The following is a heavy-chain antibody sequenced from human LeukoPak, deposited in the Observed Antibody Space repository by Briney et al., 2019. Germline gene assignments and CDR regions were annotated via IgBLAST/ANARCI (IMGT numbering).Heavy chain of an antibody. D-gene: IGHD6-13*01. J-gene: IGHJ4*02. Sequence: GGSLRLSCAASGFTFSSYALSWVRQAPGKGLEWVSGISENGGTTFYADSVKGQFTITRDNSKNTLYVQMNSLRGEDTAVYYCAKDYGPKQLVFFDSWGQGTLVTVSS. CDR3: AKDYGPKQLVFFDS. CDR2: ISENGGTT. V-gene: IGHV3-23*01. CDR1: GFTFSSYA.